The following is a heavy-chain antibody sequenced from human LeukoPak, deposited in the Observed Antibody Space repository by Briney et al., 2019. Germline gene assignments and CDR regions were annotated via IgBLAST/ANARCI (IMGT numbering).Heavy chain of an antibody. D-gene: IGHD4-11*01. V-gene: IGHV3-30-3*01. CDR1: GITLTTYT. Sequence: GGSLRLSCVVTGITLTTYTMYWVRQAPGKGLEWVAIISYDENNKYYADSVKGRFTISRDNSKNTLYMQMNSLRAEDTAVYYCAKDYGYYSSYYYGMDVWGQGTTVTVS. CDR3: AKDYGYYSSYYYGMDV. J-gene: IGHJ6*02. CDR2: ISYDENNK.